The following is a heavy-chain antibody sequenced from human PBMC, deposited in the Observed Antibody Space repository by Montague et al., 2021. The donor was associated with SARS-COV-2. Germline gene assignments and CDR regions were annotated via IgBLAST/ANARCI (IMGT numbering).Heavy chain of an antibody. CDR1: GGSISGDNYY. V-gene: IGHV4-31*03. J-gene: IGHJ2*01. CDR2: IYYTGST. Sequence: TLSLTCTVAGGSISGDNYYWTWIRQHPRKGLEWIAYIYYTGSTYYNPSLQSRLRTSLDTSKNQFSLTLTSVPPADTAIYYCARNRGWGSRGAGYIDLWGRGPLVTVSS. D-gene: IGHD7-27*01. CDR3: ARNRGWGSRGAGYIDL.